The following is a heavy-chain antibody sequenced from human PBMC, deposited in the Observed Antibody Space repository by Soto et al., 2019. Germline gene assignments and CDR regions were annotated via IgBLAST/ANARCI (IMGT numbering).Heavy chain of an antibody. D-gene: IGHD5-12*01. V-gene: IGHV4-59*01. CDR2: IYYSGST. Sequence: SETLSLTCTVSGGSISSYYWSWIRQPPGKGLEWIGYIYYSGSTNYNPSLKSRVTISVDTSKNQFSLKLSSVTAADTAVYYCARESGGYDSPHYYYYYMDVWGKGTTVTVSS. CDR1: GGSISSYY. CDR3: ARESGGYDSPHYYYYYMDV. J-gene: IGHJ6*03.